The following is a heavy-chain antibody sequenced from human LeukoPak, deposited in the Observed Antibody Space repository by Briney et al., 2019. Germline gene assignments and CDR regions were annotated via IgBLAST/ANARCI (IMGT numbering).Heavy chain of an antibody. CDR1: GFTFSSYG. Sequence: GGSLRLSCAASGFTFSSYGMHWVRQAPGNGLEWVAVIWYDGSNKYYADSVKGRFTISRDNSKNTLYLQMNSLRAEDRAVYYCARHYYDRNGHNWFDPWGQGTLVTVSS. CDR2: IWYDGSNK. D-gene: IGHD3-22*01. V-gene: IGHV3-33*01. CDR3: ARHYYDRNGHNWFDP. J-gene: IGHJ5*02.